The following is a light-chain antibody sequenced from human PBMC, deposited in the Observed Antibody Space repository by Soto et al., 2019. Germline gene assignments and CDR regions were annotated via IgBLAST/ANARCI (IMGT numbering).Light chain of an antibody. CDR2: DAS. CDR1: NSVSSN. Sequence: IVITPSPATLSVSPGEGATLSCRAINSVSSNLAWYQLKPGQTPSILIYDASTRATCIPARFSGSGSGTDFTITIRSLQSEDFAVYYCQQYNNWPRTFGQGTKVEIK. CDR3: QQYNNWPRT. V-gene: IGKV3-15*01. J-gene: IGKJ1*01.